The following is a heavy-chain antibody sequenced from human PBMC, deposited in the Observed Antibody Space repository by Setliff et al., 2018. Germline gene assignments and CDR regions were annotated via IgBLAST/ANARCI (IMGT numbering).Heavy chain of an antibody. CDR2: IYYSGST. J-gene: IGHJ4*02. CDR3: ARGHLGEMPPFDF. Sequence: PAETLSLTWTVSGGSISSYYGSWIRQHPGKGLEWIGYIYYSGSTNYNTSLKSRVTISVDTSKNQFSLKLSSVTAADTAVYYCARGHLGEMPPFDFWGQGTQVTVSS. V-gene: IGHV4-59*01. D-gene: IGHD3-10*01. CDR1: GGSISSYY.